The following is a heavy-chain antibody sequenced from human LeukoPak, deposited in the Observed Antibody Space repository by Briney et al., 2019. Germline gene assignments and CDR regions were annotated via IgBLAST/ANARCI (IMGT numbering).Heavy chain of an antibody. V-gene: IGHV3-48*03. CDR3: AKDTSWD. CDR2: ISSSSTTI. Sequence: GGSLRLSCAASGFTFSRYEMNWVRQAPGKGLEWVSYISSSSTTIYYADSVKGRFTISRDNAKNSLDLQMNSLRAEDTAVYYCAKDTSWDWGQGTLVTVSS. CDR1: GFTFSRYE. J-gene: IGHJ4*02.